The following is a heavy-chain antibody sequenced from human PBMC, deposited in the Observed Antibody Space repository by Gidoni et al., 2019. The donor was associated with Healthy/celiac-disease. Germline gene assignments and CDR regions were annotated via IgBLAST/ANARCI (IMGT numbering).Heavy chain of an antibody. Sequence: EVQLVQSGAAVKKPGESLQISCQGSGYRFTSYWSGWVRQMPGNCLEWMGSIYPGDSDTNYSPSFQGQVTISADKSISTAYLQWSSLKASDTAMYYCARRGGSYYHGMDVWGKGTTVTVSS. CDR1: GYRFTSYW. CDR2: IYPGDSDT. J-gene: IGHJ6*04. CDR3: ARRGGSYYHGMDV. D-gene: IGHD1-26*01. V-gene: IGHV5-51*01.